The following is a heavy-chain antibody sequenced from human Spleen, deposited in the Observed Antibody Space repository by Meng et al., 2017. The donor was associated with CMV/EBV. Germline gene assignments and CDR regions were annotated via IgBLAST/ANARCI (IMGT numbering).Heavy chain of an antibody. CDR1: GFTFSSYS. CDR3: ARHLNDFWSGYYIDY. J-gene: IGHJ4*02. D-gene: IGHD3-3*01. Sequence: GGSLRLSCAASGFTFSSYSMNWVRQAPGKGLEWVSSISGRSSNIYYADSVKGRFTISRDNAKNSLYLQMNSLRAEDTAVYYCARHLNDFWSGYYIDYWGQGTLVTVSS. V-gene: IGHV3-21*01. CDR2: ISGRSSNI.